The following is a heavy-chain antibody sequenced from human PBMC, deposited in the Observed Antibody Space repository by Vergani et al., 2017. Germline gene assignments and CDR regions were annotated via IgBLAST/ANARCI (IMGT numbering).Heavy chain of an antibody. CDR2: IYTSGAT. V-gene: IGHV4-61*02. CDR3: ASDGGEYDKDALDV. Sequence: QVQLQESGPGLVKPSQTLSLTCTVSGGSFSTGGQSWTWLRPSAGKGLECIGRIYTSGATNSNPSLRSRAIMSVDAYNKQFSLKLTAVTAADTAVYYCASDGGEYDKDALDVWVQGTKVTVTS. CDR1: GGSFSTGGQS. J-gene: IGHJ3*01. D-gene: IGHD2-21*01.